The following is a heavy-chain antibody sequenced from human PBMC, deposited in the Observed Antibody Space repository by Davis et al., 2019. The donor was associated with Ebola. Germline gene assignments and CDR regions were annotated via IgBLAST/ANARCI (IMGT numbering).Heavy chain of an antibody. J-gene: IGHJ4*02. CDR1: GFTFTNFA. V-gene: IGHV3-23*01. D-gene: IGHD3-3*01. Sequence: GESLKISCAASGFTFTNFAMTWVRQAPGKGLEWVAGISFSGGGTSYADSVKGRFTISRDNANNTLYLQMTSLRAEDTAIYYCAKDFFFGLFNFYFDDWGQGALVTVSP. CDR3: AKDFFFGLFNFYFDD. CDR2: ISFSGGGT.